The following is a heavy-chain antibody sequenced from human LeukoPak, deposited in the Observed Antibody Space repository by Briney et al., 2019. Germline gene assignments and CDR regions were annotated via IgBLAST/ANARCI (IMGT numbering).Heavy chain of an antibody. Sequence: GRSLRLSCAASGFTFSSYAMHWVRQAPGKGLEWVAVISYDGSNKYYADSVKGRFTISRDNSKNTLYLQMNSLRAEDTAAYYCARGQGYSYAYWGQGTLVTVSS. CDR2: ISYDGSNK. CDR3: ARGQGYSYAY. D-gene: IGHD5-18*01. V-gene: IGHV3-30*04. J-gene: IGHJ4*02. CDR1: GFTFSSYA.